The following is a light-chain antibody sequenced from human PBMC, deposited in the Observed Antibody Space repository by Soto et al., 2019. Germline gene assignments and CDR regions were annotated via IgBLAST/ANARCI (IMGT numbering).Light chain of an antibody. CDR1: QSLSSNF. V-gene: IGKV3-20*01. CDR2: GTS. CDR3: QQYGSSPWT. J-gene: IGKJ1*01. Sequence: EIVLTQSPGTLSLSPGERATLSCRASQSLSSNFLTWYQQKPGQAPRLLIHGTSSRATGVPDRFSGSGSGTDFTLTISRLEPEDFAVYYCQQYGSSPWTFGQGTKVEI.